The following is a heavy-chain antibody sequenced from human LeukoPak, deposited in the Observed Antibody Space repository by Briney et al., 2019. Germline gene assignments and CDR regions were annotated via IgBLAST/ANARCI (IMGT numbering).Heavy chain of an antibody. D-gene: IGHD3-3*01. Sequence: GGSLRLSCAASGFTFSSYAMHWVRQAPGKGPEWVAFIRYDGSNKYYADSVRGRFTISRDSSKNTLYLQVNSLRPDDTAVYYCAKAPGRFYPTEYFDYWGQGTLVTVSS. J-gene: IGHJ4*02. V-gene: IGHV3-30*02. CDR1: GFTFSSYA. CDR3: AKAPGRFYPTEYFDY. CDR2: IRYDGSNK.